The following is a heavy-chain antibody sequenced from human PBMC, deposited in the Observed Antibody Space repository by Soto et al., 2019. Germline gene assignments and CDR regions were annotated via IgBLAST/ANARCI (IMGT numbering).Heavy chain of an antibody. CDR2: ISYDGSNK. CDR3: AKDWGIAAADDY. Sequence: VQLVESGGGVVQPGRSLRLSCAASGFTFSSYGMHWVRQAPGKGLEWVAVISYDGSNKYYADSVKGRFTISRDNSKNTLYLQMNSLRAEDTAVYYCAKDWGIAAADDYWGQGTLVTVSS. D-gene: IGHD6-13*01. J-gene: IGHJ4*02. CDR1: GFTFSSYG. V-gene: IGHV3-30*18.